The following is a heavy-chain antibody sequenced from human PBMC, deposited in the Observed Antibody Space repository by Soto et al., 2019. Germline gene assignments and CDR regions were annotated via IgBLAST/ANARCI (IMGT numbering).Heavy chain of an antibody. Sequence: GSLRLSCAASGSTFTSSVMACVRRPPGRGLEWISSLGLIPRHTFYADSVKGRFTISRDNSRTTLYLQMTGLTFDDTAVYYCAAYADGPYRPPYDYWGQGTQVTVSS. D-gene: IGHD3-16*02. CDR3: AAYADGPYRPPYDY. V-gene: IGHV3-23*01. CDR2: LGLIPRHT. CDR1: GSTFTSSV. J-gene: IGHJ4*02.